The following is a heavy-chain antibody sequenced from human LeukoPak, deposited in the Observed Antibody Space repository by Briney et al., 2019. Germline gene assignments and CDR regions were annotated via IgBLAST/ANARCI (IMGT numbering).Heavy chain of an antibody. CDR2: IYHSGST. CDR3: ARAPRDSSSSNYMRRFDY. J-gene: IGHJ4*02. CDR1: GYSISSDNY. V-gene: IGHV4-38-2*01. Sequence: SETLSLTCAVSGYSISSDNYWVWIRQPPGQGLEWTGGIYHSGSTYYNPSLKSRATMSVDTSKNQFSLKLSPVTAADTAVYYCARAPRDSSSSNYMRRFDYWGQGTLVTVSS. D-gene: IGHD3-22*01.